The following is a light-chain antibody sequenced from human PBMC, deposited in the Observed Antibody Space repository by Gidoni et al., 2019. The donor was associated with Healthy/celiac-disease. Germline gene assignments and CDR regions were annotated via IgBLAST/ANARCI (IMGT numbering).Light chain of an antibody. CDR2: KAS. Sequence: DIQMTQSPSTLSASVGDRVTSPCRASQSISSWLAWYQQKPGKAPTLLIYKASSLESGVPSRFSGSGSGTEFTLTISSLQPDDFATYYCQQYNSYSPWTFGQGTKVEIK. CDR1: QSISSW. CDR3: QQYNSYSPWT. J-gene: IGKJ1*01. V-gene: IGKV1-5*03.